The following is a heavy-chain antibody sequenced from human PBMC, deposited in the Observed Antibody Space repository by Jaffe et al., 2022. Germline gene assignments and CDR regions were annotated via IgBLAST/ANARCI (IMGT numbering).Heavy chain of an antibody. CDR3: AKDQALGIAVAGVGDAFDI. V-gene: IGHV3-23*01. CDR1: GFTFSSYA. D-gene: IGHD6-19*01. CDR2: ISGSGGST. J-gene: IGHJ3*02. Sequence: EVQLLESGGGLVQPGGSLRLSCAASGFTFSSYAMSWVRQAPGKGLEWVSAISGSGGSTYYADSVKGRFTISRDNSKNTLYLQMNSLRAEDTAVYYCAKDQALGIAVAGVGDAFDIWGQGTMVTVSS.